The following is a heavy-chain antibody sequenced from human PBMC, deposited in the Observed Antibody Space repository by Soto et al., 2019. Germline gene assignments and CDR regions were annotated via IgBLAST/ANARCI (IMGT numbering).Heavy chain of an antibody. Sequence: GGSLRLSCAASGFTFSSYWMHWVRQAPGKGLVWVSRINSDGSSTSYADSVKGRFTISRDNAKNTLYLQMNSLRAEDTAVYYCARDDCTNGVCYINNWFDPWGQGTLVTVSS. CDR2: INSDGSST. D-gene: IGHD2-8*01. V-gene: IGHV3-74*01. CDR1: GFTFSSYW. CDR3: ARDDCTNGVCYINNWFDP. J-gene: IGHJ5*02.